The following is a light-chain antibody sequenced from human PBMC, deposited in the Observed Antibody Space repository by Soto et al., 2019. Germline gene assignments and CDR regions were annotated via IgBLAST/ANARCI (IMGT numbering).Light chain of an antibody. CDR2: GAS. CDR1: QTVSSN. CDR3: QQYHNWPPQYT. V-gene: IGKV3-15*01. J-gene: IGKJ2*01. Sequence: EIVMTQSPATLSVSPGERATVSCRASQTVSSNLAWYQHKPGQAPRLLIHGASTRATGVPARFSGSGSGTEFTLTISSLQSEDFAVYYCQQYHNWPPQYTFGQGTKLQMK.